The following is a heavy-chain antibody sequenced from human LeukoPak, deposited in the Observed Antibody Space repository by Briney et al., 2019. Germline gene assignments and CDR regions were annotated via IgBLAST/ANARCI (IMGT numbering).Heavy chain of an antibody. CDR2: IYYSGST. CDR3: ARQPAMAPFDY. J-gene: IGHJ4*02. Sequence: ASETLSLTCTVSGGSISSSSYYWGWIRQPPGKGLEWIGSIYYSGSTYYNPSHKSRVTISVDTSKNQFSLKLSSVTAADTAVYYCARQPAMAPFDYWGQGTLVTVSS. V-gene: IGHV4-39*01. CDR1: GGSISSSSYY. D-gene: IGHD5-18*01.